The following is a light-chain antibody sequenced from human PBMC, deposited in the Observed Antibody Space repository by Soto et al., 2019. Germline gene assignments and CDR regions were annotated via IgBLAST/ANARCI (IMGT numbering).Light chain of an antibody. CDR2: EVS. J-gene: IGLJ1*01. CDR3: GSYTGSIYV. Sequence: LTQPASVSWSPGQSITISCTGTSSDVGGYKFVSWYQQHPGKAPKLMVYEVSNRPSGVSSRFSGSKSGNTASLTISGLQAEDEADYYCGSYTGSIYVFGPGTKVTVL. V-gene: IGLV2-14*01. CDR1: SSDVGGYKF.